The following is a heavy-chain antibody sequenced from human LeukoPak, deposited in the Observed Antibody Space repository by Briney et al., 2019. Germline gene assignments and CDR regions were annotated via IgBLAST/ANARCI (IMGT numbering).Heavy chain of an antibody. CDR3: ARESEGGTGTSCPDY. Sequence: GGSLRLSCAASGFIFSSDDMHWVRQAPGKGLEWVAGIQSNGRNKYYVDSVKGRFAISGANSKSTLYLQVNSLRVEDTALYYCARESEGGTGTSCPDYWGQGTLVTVSS. J-gene: IGHJ4*02. V-gene: IGHV3-33*05. CDR1: GFIFSSDD. CDR2: IQSNGRNK. D-gene: IGHD2-2*01.